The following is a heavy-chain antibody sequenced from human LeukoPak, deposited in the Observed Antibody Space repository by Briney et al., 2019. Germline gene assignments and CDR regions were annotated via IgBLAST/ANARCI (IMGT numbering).Heavy chain of an antibody. D-gene: IGHD2/OR15-2a*01. CDR1: GFTFGDYA. Sequence: PGGSLRLSCTASGFTFGDYAMSWIRQAPGKGLEWVGFIRSKAYGETADYAASVKGRFTISRDDSKAIAYLQMNSLKTEDTAVYHCTRDRGAYNLYAYWGQGTLVTVPS. CDR2: IRSKAYGETA. J-gene: IGHJ4*02. V-gene: IGHV3-49*03. CDR3: TRDRGAYNLYAY.